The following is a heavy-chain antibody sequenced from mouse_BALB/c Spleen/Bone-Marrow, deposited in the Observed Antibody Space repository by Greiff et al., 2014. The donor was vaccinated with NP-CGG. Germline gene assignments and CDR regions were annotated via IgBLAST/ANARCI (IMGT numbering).Heavy chain of an antibody. D-gene: IGHD2-2*01. V-gene: IGHV2-5*01. CDR3: ATDYYGYDDGFAY. CDR2: IWRGGST. J-gene: IGHJ3*01. CDR1: GFSLTSYG. Sequence: VQVVESGPGLVQPSQSLSITCTVSGFSLTSYGVHWVRQSPGKGLEWLGVIWRGGSTDYNAAFMSRLSITKDNSKGQVFFKMNSLQADDTAIYYCATDYYGYDDGFAYWGQGTLVTVSA.